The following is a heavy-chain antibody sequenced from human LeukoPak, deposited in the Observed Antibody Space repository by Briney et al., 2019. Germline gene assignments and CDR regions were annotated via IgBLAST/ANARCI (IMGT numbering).Heavy chain of an antibody. V-gene: IGHV3-30*18. Sequence: GGSLRLSCAASGFTVSSNYMSWVRQAPGEGLEWVAVISYDGSNKYYADSVKGRFTISRDNSKNTLYLQMNSLRAEDTAVYYCAKELTSSSGYLHYFDYWGQGTLVTVSS. CDR1: GFTVSSNY. CDR3: AKELTSSSGYLHYFDY. J-gene: IGHJ4*02. D-gene: IGHD6-25*01. CDR2: ISYDGSNK.